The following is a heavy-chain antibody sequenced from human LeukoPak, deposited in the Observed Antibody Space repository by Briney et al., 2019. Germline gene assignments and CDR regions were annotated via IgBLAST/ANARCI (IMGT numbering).Heavy chain of an antibody. Sequence: PSETLSLTCTVSGGSISSSPYYWGWIRQPPGKGLEWIGSIYYSGSTYYNPSLKSRVTISVDTSKNQFSLKLRSVTAADTAVFYCASVQCSGGSCYSDYWGQGTLVTVSS. CDR1: GGSISSSPYY. D-gene: IGHD2-15*01. CDR2: IYYSGST. V-gene: IGHV4-39*01. CDR3: ASVQCSGGSCYSDY. J-gene: IGHJ4*02.